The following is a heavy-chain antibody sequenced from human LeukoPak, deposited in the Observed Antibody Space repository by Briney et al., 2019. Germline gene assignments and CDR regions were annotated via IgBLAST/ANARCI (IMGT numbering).Heavy chain of an antibody. CDR3: AGAVTGYYLSHYYFPY. J-gene: IGHJ4*02. V-gene: IGHV4-30-4*01. CDR1: GDSICSGDYY. Sequence: TLFLTCTVSGDSICSGDYYWTWIRQPPGKGLEWIGYIYYNGITYYNPSLKSRVIISVDQPKKQFSLKLSSVTAADTAVYYCAGAVTGYYLSHYYFPYWGRGTLVTVSS. CDR2: IYYNGIT. D-gene: IGHD3-9*01.